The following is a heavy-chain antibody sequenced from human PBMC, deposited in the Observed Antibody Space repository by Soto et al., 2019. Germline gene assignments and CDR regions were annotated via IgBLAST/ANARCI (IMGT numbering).Heavy chain of an antibody. CDR3: ARGRYGDY. J-gene: IGHJ4*02. D-gene: IGHD1-1*01. CDR2: ISAHNGNT. CDR1: GYTFTSYG. Sequence: ASVKVSCKASGYTFTSYGISWVRQAPGQGLEWMGWISAHNGNTDYAQKLQGRVIVTRDTSTSTAYMELRSLISDDTAVYYCARGRYGDYWGQGALVTVS. V-gene: IGHV1-18*01.